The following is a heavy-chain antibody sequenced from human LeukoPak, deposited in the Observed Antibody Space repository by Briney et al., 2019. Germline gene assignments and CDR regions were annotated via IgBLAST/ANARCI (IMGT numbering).Heavy chain of an antibody. Sequence: SETLSLTWTVSGGSISGNYWSWIRQPPGQGLEWIAYIHSSGYTNYNPSLKSRVTISVDTSNNQFSLKVTSVTAADTAMYYCTKRQGPTSGSYDYFDPWGQGALVTVSS. V-gene: IGHV4-4*09. CDR1: GGSISGNY. CDR2: IHSSGYT. J-gene: IGHJ5*02. CDR3: TKRQGPTSGSYDYFDP. D-gene: IGHD1-26*01.